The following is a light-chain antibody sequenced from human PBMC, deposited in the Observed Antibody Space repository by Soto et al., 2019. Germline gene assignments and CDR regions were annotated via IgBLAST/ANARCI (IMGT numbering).Light chain of an antibody. J-gene: IGKJ2*01. V-gene: IGKV1-9*01. CDR1: QGIASH. CDR3: QQVNSFPHI. CDR2: AAS. Sequence: DIQLTQSPSFLSASVGDRVIITCRASQGIASHLAWYQQKPGKAPKLLVYAASSLPSGVPSRFSGSGFGTEFTLTISSLQPEDFATYYCQQVNSFPHIFGQGNKLEIK.